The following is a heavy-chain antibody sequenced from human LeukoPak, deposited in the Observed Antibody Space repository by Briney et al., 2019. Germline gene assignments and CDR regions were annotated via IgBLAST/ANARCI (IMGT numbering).Heavy chain of an antibody. V-gene: IGHV4-30-2*01. J-gene: IGHJ3*02. CDR1: GGSISSGGYY. Sequence: PSETLSLTCTVSGGSISSGGYYWSWLRQPPGKGLEWIGYIYHSGSTYYNPSLKSRVTISVDRSKNQFSLKLSSVTAADTAVYYCARLPIVVVPSTSFDIWGQGTMVAVSS. CDR2: IYHSGST. D-gene: IGHD2-2*01. CDR3: ARLPIVVVPSTSFDI.